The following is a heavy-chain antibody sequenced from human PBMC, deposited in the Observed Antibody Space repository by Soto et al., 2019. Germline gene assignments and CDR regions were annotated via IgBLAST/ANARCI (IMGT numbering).Heavy chain of an antibody. V-gene: IGHV4-30-4*01. Sequence: SETLSLTCTVSGGSISSGDYYWSWIRQPPGKGLEWIGYIYYSGSTYYNPSLKSRVTISVDTSKNQFSLKLSSVTAADTAVYYCAREVTIFGVSAANWFDPWGQGTLVTVSS. CDR2: IYYSGST. CDR1: GGSISSGDYY. D-gene: IGHD3-3*01. CDR3: AREVTIFGVSAANWFDP. J-gene: IGHJ5*02.